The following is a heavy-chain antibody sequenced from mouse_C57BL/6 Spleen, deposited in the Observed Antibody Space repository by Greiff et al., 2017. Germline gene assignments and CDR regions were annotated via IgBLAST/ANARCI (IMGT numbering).Heavy chain of an antibody. D-gene: IGHD3-1*01. CDR1: GYSITSGYY. CDR2: ISYDGSN. CDR3: AREGRGAFDY. V-gene: IGHV3-6*01. Sequence: VQLQQSGPGLVKPSQSLSLTCSVTGYSITSGYYWNWIRQFPGNKLEWMGYISYDGSNNYNPSLKNRISITRDTSKNQFFLKLNSVTTEDTATYYCAREGRGAFDYWGQGTTLTVSS. J-gene: IGHJ2*01.